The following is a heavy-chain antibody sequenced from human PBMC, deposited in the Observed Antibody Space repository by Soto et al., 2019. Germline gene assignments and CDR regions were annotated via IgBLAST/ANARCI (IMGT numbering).Heavy chain of an antibody. D-gene: IGHD4-4*01. CDR3: ARAEVVTKGYDAFDI. CDR1: GGSISSGGYY. CDR2: IYYSGST. Sequence: QVQLQESGPGLVKPSQTLSLTCTVSGGSISSGGYYWSWIRQHPGKGLEWNGYIYYSGSTYYNPSLKIRVTIPVDTSKNQYSLKLSSVTAADTAVYYCARAEVVTKGYDAFDIWGQGTMVTVSS. V-gene: IGHV4-31*03. J-gene: IGHJ3*02.